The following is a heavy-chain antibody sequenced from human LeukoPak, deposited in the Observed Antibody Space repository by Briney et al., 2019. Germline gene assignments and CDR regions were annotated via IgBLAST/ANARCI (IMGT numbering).Heavy chain of an antibody. V-gene: IGHV1-69*04. Sequence: SVKVSCKASGGTFSSSAITWVRQAPGQGLEWMGRIIPVLNITSYAQKFQGSVTITADTSTSTVYMELSSLRSEEAAVYYCARDQGLTAPPPYGLDVWGQRTTVIVSS. CDR2: IIPVLNIT. D-gene: IGHD5-18*01. CDR3: ARDQGLTAPPPYGLDV. J-gene: IGHJ6*02. CDR1: GGTFSSSA.